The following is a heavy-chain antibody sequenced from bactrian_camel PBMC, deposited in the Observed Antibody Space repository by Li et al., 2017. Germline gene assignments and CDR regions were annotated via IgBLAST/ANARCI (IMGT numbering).Heavy chain of an antibody. V-gene: IGHV3S60*01. CDR2: SRSNGGP. CDR1: GLSFDATD. Sequence: HVQLVESGGGSVQAGETLTLSCLASGLSFDATDIGWHRQAPGDKCELVSFSRSNGGPYYADSVKGRFTISINNAKNTVLLQMNRLQPDDTANHYCATEGSPCGTRQWEPGTQVTVSS. D-gene: IGHD2*01. J-gene: IGHJ4*01.